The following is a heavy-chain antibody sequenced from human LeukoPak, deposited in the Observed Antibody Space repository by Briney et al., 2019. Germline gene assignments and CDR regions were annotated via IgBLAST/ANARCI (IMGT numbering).Heavy chain of an antibody. J-gene: IGHJ4*02. CDR2: ICSGGST. Sequence: GGSLRLSCAASGLTVSSNYMSWVRQAPGKGLEWVSVICSGGSTYYADSVKGRFTISRDNSKNTLYLQMNSLRAEDTAVYYCARGYSSSSYFDYWGQGTLVTVSS. D-gene: IGHD6-6*01. V-gene: IGHV3-53*05. CDR1: GLTVSSNY. CDR3: ARGYSSSSYFDY.